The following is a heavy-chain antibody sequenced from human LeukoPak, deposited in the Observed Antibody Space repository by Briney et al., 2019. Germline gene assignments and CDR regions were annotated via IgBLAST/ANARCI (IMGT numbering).Heavy chain of an antibody. CDR1: GGSISSSSYY. V-gene: IGHV4-39*07. J-gene: IGHJ3*02. CDR2: IYYSGST. Sequence: SETLSLTCTVSGGSISSSSYYWGWIRQPPGKGLEWIGSIYYSGSTYYNPSLKSRVTISVDTSKNQFSLKLSSVTAADTAVYYCAGWELIFSYDAFDIWGQGTMVTVSS. D-gene: IGHD1-26*01. CDR3: AGWELIFSYDAFDI.